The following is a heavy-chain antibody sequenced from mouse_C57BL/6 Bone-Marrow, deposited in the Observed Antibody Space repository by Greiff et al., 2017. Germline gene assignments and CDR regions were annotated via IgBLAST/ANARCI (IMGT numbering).Heavy chain of an antibody. V-gene: IGHV1-64*01. CDR2: IHPNSGST. D-gene: IGHD2-4*01. Sequence: QVQLQQSGAELVKPGASVKLSCKASGYTFTSSWMHWVKQRPGQGLAWIGMIHPNSGSTNYNEKFKSKATLTVDKSSSTAYMQLSSLTSEDSAVXYCAYYDEGSWFAYWGKGALGTVSA. CDR1: GYTFTSSW. J-gene: IGHJ3*01. CDR3: AYYDEGSWFAY.